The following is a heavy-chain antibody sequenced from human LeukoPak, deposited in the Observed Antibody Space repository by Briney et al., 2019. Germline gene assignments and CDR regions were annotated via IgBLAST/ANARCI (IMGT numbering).Heavy chain of an antibody. CDR3: ARDNDGAAAGSFDY. J-gene: IGHJ4*02. CDR2: IRGSGDRT. V-gene: IGHV3-23*01. CDR1: GFTFDTYA. Sequence: GGSLRLSCAASGFTFDTYAMNWVRQAPGKGLEWVSGIRGSGDRTNYADSVKGRFTTSRDNSKNTLYLQMNSLRAEDTAVYYCARDNDGAAAGSFDYWGQGTLVTVSS. D-gene: IGHD6-13*01.